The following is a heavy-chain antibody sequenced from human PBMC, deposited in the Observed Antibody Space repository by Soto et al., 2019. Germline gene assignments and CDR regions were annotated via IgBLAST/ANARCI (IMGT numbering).Heavy chain of an antibody. V-gene: IGHV4-59*08. Sequence: SDTLSCPCSLTGGAISSYYWSWVGQPPGKGLEWMGHIYYSGSTNYNPSLKSRVTISVDTSKNQFSLKLSSVTAADTAVYYCARTYCGGDWRATWFDPWGQGTLVTVS. CDR3: ARTYCGGDWRATWFDP. J-gene: IGHJ5*02. CDR1: GGAISSYY. D-gene: IGHD2-21*02. CDR2: IYYSGST.